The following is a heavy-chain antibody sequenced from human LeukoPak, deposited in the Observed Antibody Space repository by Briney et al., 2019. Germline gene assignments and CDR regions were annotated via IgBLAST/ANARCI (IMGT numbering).Heavy chain of an antibody. Sequence: GAPLRLSCAASGFTFSSYAMSWVRQAPGKGLEWVSAISGSGGNTYYADSVKGRFTISRDNSKNTLYLQMNSLRAEDTAVYYCAKDMILGSSWENRLGDYWGQGTLVTVSS. CDR1: GFTFSSYA. D-gene: IGHD6-13*01. CDR2: ISGSGGNT. J-gene: IGHJ4*02. V-gene: IGHV3-23*01. CDR3: AKDMILGSSWENRLGDY.